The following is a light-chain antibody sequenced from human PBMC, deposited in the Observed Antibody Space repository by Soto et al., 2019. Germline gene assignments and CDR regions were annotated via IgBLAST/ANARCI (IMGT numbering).Light chain of an antibody. Sequence: EIVLTQSPGTLSLSPGERATLSCSASQSVINNYLAWYQQKPGQAPRLLIYDASSRATGIPDRFSGSGSGTDFTLTISRLEPEDFAVYYCQHYLTSPGTFGQWTKVEIK. V-gene: IGKV3-20*01. CDR2: DAS. CDR3: QHYLTSPGT. J-gene: IGKJ1*01. CDR1: QSVINNY.